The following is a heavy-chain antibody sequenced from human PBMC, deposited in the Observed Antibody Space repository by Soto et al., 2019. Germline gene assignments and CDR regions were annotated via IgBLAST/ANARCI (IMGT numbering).Heavy chain of an antibody. CDR3: ARGGWRQIDY. CDR2: IYYSGST. Sequence: QVQLQESGPGLVKPSETLSLTCSVSGGSIGSYYWSWIRQPPGKGLEWIGYIYYSGSTNYNPSLKSRVTISVGTSKDHFALKLSSVTAADTAVYYCARGGWRQIDYWGQGPLVTVSS. D-gene: IGHD3-3*01. CDR1: GGSIGSYY. J-gene: IGHJ4*02. V-gene: IGHV4-59*08.